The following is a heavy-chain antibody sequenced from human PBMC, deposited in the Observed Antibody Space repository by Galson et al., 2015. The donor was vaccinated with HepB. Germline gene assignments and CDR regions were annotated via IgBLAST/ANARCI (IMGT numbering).Heavy chain of an antibody. CDR3: ARVLRGDTAMVTLVGGPDY. J-gene: IGHJ4*02. D-gene: IGHD5-18*01. CDR1: GYTFTSYG. CDR2: ISAYNGNT. Sequence: SVKVSCKASGYTFTSYGISWVRQAPGQGLEWMGWISAYNGNTNYAQKLQGRVTMTTDTSTSTAYMELRSLRSDDTAVYYCARVLRGDTAMVTLVGGPDYWGQGTLVTVSS. V-gene: IGHV1-18*01.